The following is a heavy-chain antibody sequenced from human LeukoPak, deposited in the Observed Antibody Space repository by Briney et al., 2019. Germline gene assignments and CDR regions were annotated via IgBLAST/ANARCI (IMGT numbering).Heavy chain of an antibody. D-gene: IGHD6-13*01. CDR1: GFTVSSNY. CDR3: ARGSRWDYYYYYMDV. Sequence: GGSLRLSCAASGFTVSSNYMSWVRQAPGKGLEWVSVIYSGGSTYYADSVKGRFTISRDNSKNTLYLQMGSLRAEDMAVYYCARGSRWDYYYYYMDVWGKGTTVTVSS. CDR2: IYSGGST. J-gene: IGHJ6*03. V-gene: IGHV3-53*05.